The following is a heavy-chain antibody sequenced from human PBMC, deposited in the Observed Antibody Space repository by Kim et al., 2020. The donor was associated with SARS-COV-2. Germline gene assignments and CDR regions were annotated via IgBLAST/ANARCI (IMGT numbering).Heavy chain of an antibody. CDR3: TRDSLGGTYLFDY. J-gene: IGHJ4*02. Sequence: YNPSLKSRVTISVDTSNNQFALERNSVTAADTAVYFCTRDSLGGTYLFDYWGQGTLVTVSS. V-gene: IGHV4-59*01. D-gene: IGHD1-26*01.